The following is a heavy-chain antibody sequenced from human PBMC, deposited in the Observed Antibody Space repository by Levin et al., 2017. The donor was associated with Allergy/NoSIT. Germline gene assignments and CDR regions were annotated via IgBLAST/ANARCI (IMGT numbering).Heavy chain of an antibody. V-gene: IGHV3-7*01. CDR2: IKQDGSEK. CDR1: GFTFSSYW. J-gene: IGHJ4*02. CDR3: ARDASPKNYYDFWSGYFDY. D-gene: IGHD3-3*01. Sequence: GESLKISCAASGFTFSSYWMSWVRQAPGKGLEWVANIKQDGSEKYYVDSVKGRFTISRDNAKNSLYLQMNSLRAEDTAVYYCARDASPKNYYDFWSGYFDYWGQGTLVTVSS.